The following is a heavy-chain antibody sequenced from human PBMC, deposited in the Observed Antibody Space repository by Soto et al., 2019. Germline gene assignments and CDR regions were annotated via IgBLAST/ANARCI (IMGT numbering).Heavy chain of an antibody. CDR3: ARIVVGVTVDL. CDR1: GASVCSDSYF. D-gene: IGHD1-26*01. J-gene: IGHJ4*02. CDR2: ISHTGDT. V-gene: IGHV4-61*01. Sequence: SEPLSRTCTVSGASVCSDSYFWTWIRQPPGKGLEWIAYISHTGDTNYNPSLKSRVTISIDTSRNQFSLTVTSVTAADTAVYFCARIVVGVTVDLWGQGSLVTVCS.